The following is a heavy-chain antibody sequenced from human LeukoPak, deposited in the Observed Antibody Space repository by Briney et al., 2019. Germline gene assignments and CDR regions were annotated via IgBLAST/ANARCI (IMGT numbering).Heavy chain of an antibody. V-gene: IGHV3-7*01. J-gene: IGHJ4*02. CDR3: ARGGATTGRFDY. CDR2: IKGDESEK. CDR1: GFTFSTYW. D-gene: IGHD4-11*01. Sequence: PGGSLRLSCSASGFTFSTYWMSWVRQAPGKGLEWVANIKGDESEKYYVDSVKGRFTISRDNAKNSLYLQMDSLRTDDTAVYYCARGGATTGRFDYWGQGTLVTGSS.